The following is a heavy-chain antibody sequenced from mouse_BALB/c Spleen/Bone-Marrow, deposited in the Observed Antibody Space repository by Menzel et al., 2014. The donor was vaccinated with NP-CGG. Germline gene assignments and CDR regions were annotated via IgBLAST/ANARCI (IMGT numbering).Heavy chain of an antibody. CDR3: ARGDFDYDFTVDY. D-gene: IGHD2-4*01. CDR2: IFPGDGDT. J-gene: IGHJ4*01. CDR1: GYVFSSYW. V-gene: IGHV1-80*01. Sequence: VQLQQSGAELVRPGSSVKISCKASGYVFSSYWMNWVKQRPGQGLEWIGQIFPGDGDTNYNGQFKGKATLTADRSSSTAFMQLSSLASEDSAVYFCARGDFDYDFTVDYRGQGTSVTVSS.